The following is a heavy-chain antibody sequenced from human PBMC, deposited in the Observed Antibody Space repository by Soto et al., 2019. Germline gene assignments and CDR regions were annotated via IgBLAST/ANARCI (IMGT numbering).Heavy chain of an antibody. Sequence: QVQLQESGPGLVKPSQTLSLTCTVSGGSISSGDYYWSWIRQPPGKGLEWIGYIYYSGSTYYNPSLQSRVTISVDTSKNQFYLKLSSVTAADTAVYYCARDHYYDSSGYSYDAFDIWGQGTMVTVSS. CDR1: GGSISSGDYY. D-gene: IGHD3-22*01. V-gene: IGHV4-30-4*01. CDR2: IYYSGST. CDR3: ARDHYYDSSGYSYDAFDI. J-gene: IGHJ3*02.